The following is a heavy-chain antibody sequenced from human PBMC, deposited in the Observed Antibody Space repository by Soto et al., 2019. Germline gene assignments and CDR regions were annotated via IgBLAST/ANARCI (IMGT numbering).Heavy chain of an antibody. CDR3: ARLTRSYGSGSIENDY. Sequence: QVQLQQWGAGLLKPSETLSLTCAVYGGSFSGYYWSWIRQPPGKGLEWIGEINHSGSTNYNPSLKSRVTISVEPSKNHVSLKLSSVTAADTPVYYCARLTRSYGSGSIENDYWGQGTLVTVSS. J-gene: IGHJ4*02. D-gene: IGHD3-10*01. V-gene: IGHV4-34*01. CDR2: INHSGST. CDR1: GGSFSGYY.